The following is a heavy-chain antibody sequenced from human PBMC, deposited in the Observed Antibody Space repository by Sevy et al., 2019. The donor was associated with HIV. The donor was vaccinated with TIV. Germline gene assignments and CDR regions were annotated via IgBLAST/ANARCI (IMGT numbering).Heavy chain of an antibody. CDR2: ISSSSSYI. J-gene: IGHJ3*02. V-gene: IGHV3-21*01. Sequence: GESLKISCAASGFTFSSYSMNWVRQAPGKGLEWVSSISSSSSYIYYADSVKGRFTISRDNAKNSLYLQMNSLRAEDMAVYYCASDPDYDILTGSYLVEGEGGDAFDIWGQRTMVTVSS. CDR3: ASDPDYDILTGSYLVEGEGGDAFDI. CDR1: GFTFSSYS. D-gene: IGHD3-9*01.